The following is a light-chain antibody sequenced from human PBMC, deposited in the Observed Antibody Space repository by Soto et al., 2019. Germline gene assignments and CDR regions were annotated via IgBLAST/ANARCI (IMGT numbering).Light chain of an antibody. CDR3: SAYTVSRTYV. Sequence: QSVLTQPASVSGSPGQSITISCTGTSSDVGAYNFVSWHQQHPGKAPKLMIYNVYDRPSGISYRFSGSKSGNTASLTISGLQGEAEADYYCSAYTVSRTYVFGTGTKV. J-gene: IGLJ1*01. V-gene: IGLV2-14*03. CDR2: NVY. CDR1: SSDVGAYNF.